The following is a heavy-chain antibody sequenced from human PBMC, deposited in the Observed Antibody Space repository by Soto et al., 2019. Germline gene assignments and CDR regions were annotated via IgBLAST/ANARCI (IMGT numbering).Heavy chain of an antibody. V-gene: IGHV1-18*01. J-gene: IGHJ4*02. CDR1: GYTFTAYG. CDR3: ARELNTDSSAYYSSVY. Sequence: GASVKVSCKTSGYTFTAYGLAWLRQAPGQRPEWMGWVSTNNADTNYAQKFQGRVTMTTDRSTTTTYMELRSLRSDDTAVYYCARELNTDSSAYYSSVYWGQGTLVTVSS. D-gene: IGHD3-22*01. CDR2: VSTNNADT.